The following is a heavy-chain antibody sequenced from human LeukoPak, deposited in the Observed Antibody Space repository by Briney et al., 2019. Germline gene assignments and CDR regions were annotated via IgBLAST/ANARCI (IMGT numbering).Heavy chain of an antibody. CDR1: GFTFSSNA. CDR3: AKDLDIAVAGVDY. CDR2: ISGSGGST. V-gene: IGHV3-23*01. D-gene: IGHD6-19*01. Sequence: PGGSLRLSCAASGFTFSSNAIRSARQAPGKGLDWVSAISGSGGSTYYADSVKGRFTISNDNSKNTLYLQMNSLRAEDTAVYYCAKDLDIAVAGVDYWGQGTLVTVSS. J-gene: IGHJ4*02.